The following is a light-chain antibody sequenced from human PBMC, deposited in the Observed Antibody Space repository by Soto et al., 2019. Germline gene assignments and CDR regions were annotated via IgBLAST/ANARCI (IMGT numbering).Light chain of an antibody. CDR2: DNT. CDR3: QSYDRSLSGSRV. Sequence: QPVLTQPPSVSGAPGQRVTISCTGSSSNIGEGYDVHWYQQLPGTAPKLLIYDNTNRPSGVPDRFSGSKSGTSASLAITGLQAEDEADYYCQSYDRSLSGSRVFGTGTKLTVL. V-gene: IGLV1-40*01. CDR1: SSNIGEGYD. J-gene: IGLJ1*01.